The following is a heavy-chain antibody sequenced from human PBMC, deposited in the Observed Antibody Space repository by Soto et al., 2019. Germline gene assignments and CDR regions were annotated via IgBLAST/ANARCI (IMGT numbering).Heavy chain of an antibody. J-gene: IGHJ4*02. D-gene: IGHD4-17*01. V-gene: IGHV3-53*01. CDR2: IYSGGST. CDR1: GFTVSSNY. CDR3: SRGLGNGDYGDPGDY. Sequence: EVQLVESGGGLIQPGGSLRLSCVASGFTVSSNYMSWVRQAPGKGLEWVSLIYSGGSTYYADSVKGRFTISRDNSXXTLYLQMNRLRADDTAVYYCSRGLGNGDYGDPGDYWGQGTLVTVSS.